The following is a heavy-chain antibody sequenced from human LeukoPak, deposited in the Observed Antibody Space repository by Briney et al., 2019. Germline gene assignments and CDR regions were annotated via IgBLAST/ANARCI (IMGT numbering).Heavy chain of an antibody. CDR3: ARPQQLAAFDI. CDR2: INHSGST. Sequence: SETLSLTCTVSGGSISSYYWSWIRQPPGKGLEWIGEINHSGSTNYNPSLKSRVTISVDTSKNQFSLKLSSVTAADTAVYYCARPQQLAAFDIWGQGTMVTVSS. D-gene: IGHD6-13*01. CDR1: GGSISSYY. J-gene: IGHJ3*02. V-gene: IGHV4-34*01.